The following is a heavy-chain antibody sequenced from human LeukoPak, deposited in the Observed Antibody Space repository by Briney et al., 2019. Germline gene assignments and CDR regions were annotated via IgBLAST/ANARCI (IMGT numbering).Heavy chain of an antibody. Sequence: GGSLRLSCAASGFTVSSNYMSWIRQAPGKGLEWVSYISSSGDTIYYADSVKGRFTISRDNAKNSLYLQMNSLRAEDTAVYYCARVKGAYSFDYSGQGTLVTVSS. V-gene: IGHV3-11*04. D-gene: IGHD2-21*01. CDR1: GFTVSSNY. CDR3: ARVKGAYSFDY. J-gene: IGHJ4*02. CDR2: ISSSGDTI.